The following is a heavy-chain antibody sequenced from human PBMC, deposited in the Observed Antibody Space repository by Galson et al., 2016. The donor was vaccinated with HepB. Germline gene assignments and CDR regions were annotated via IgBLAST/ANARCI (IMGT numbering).Heavy chain of an antibody. CDR2: FDPDDDET. CDR1: GYTLTEFS. J-gene: IGHJ3*02. CDR3: ATHGKDRSRAYAAFDM. Sequence: SVKVSCKVSGYTLTEFSMHWVRQAPGKGLEWMGGFDPDDDETIYAQKFQGRVTLTEDTSTDTAYMELSSLRSEDTAVYYCATHGKDRSRAYAAFDMWGQGTMVTVSS. V-gene: IGHV1-24*01. D-gene: IGHD3-16*01.